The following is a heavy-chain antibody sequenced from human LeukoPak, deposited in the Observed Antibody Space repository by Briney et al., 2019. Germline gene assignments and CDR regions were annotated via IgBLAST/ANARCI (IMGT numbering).Heavy chain of an antibody. D-gene: IGHD1-26*01. Sequence: GRSLRLSCAASGFTFDDYHIHWVRQAPGKGLEWVAGLSWNSQSIGYADSVKGRFTISRDNAKNSLYLQMNNLRVEDTALYYCAKESGTYYYFDYRGQGTLVTVSS. J-gene: IGHJ4*02. CDR3: AKESGTYYYFDY. CDR2: LSWNSQSI. V-gene: IGHV3-9*01. CDR1: GFTFDDYH.